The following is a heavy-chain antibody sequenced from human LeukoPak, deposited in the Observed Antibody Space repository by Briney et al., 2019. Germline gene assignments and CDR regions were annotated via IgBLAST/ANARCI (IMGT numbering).Heavy chain of an antibody. D-gene: IGHD6-13*01. CDR3: AREISSWGFDY. CDR1: GFTFSSYG. Sequence: GGSLRLSCAASGFTFSSYGRHWVRQAPGKGLEWVAVIWYDGSNKYYADSVKGRFTISRDSSKNTLYLQMNSLRAEDTAVYYCAREISSWGFDYWGQGTLVTVSS. CDR2: IWYDGSNK. V-gene: IGHV3-33*01. J-gene: IGHJ4*02.